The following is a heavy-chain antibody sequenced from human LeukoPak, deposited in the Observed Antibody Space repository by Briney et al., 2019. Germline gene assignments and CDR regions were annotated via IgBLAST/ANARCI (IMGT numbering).Heavy chain of an antibody. CDR3: ARGGHFNFDY. CDR2: IKEDGSDK. V-gene: IGHV3-7*01. Sequence: PGGSLRLSCAASEFTFSSYWMKWVRQAPGKGLEWVASIKEDGSDKYYVDSVKGRFSISRDNAKNSLFLQMNGLRTEDTAVYYCARGGHFNFDYWGQGTLVIVSS. CDR1: EFTFSSYW. D-gene: IGHD5-12*01. J-gene: IGHJ4*02.